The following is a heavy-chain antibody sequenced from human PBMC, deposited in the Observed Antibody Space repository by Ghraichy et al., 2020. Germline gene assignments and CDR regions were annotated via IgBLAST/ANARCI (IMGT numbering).Heavy chain of an antibody. J-gene: IGHJ4*02. CDR1: GGSMSNYY. D-gene: IGHD4-23*01. CDR3: TRDAGGDGGNYL. CDR2: IYPSGSS. Sequence: SETLSLTCTVSGGSMSNYYWSWIRQPAGKGLEWIGRIYPSGSSHYNPFLKSRVTVSLDTSKNQFSLKVRSVTATDTAVYYCTRDAGGDGGNYLWGQGTLVTVSS. V-gene: IGHV4-4*07.